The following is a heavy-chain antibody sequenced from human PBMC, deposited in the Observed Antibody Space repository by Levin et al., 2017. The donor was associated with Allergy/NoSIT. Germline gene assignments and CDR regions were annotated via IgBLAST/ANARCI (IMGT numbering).Heavy chain of an antibody. J-gene: IGHJ4*02. Sequence: QAGGSLRLSCAASGFTFSAYSMHWVRQAPGKGLEWVAVLSYDGSDKYYADSVKGRFTVSRDNSKNTLHLQMSSQGADDTAVYYCAKVGWFGELVGGSFEYWGQGTLVTVSS. D-gene: IGHD3-10*01. CDR3: AKVGWFGELVGGSFEY. CDR2: LSYDGSDK. V-gene: IGHV3-30-3*01. CDR1: GFTFSAYS.